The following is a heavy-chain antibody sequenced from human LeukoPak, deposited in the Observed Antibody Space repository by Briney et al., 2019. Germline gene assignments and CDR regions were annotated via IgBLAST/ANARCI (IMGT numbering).Heavy chain of an antibody. CDR2: INPNSGGT. CDR1: GYTFTGYY. Sequence: GASVKVSCKASGYTFTGYYMHWVRQAPGQGLEWMGWINPNSGGTNYAQKFQGRVTMTRDTSISTAYMELSRLRSEDTAVYYCARARLATYYYGSGSSFDLLIDYWGQGTLVTVSS. D-gene: IGHD3-10*01. J-gene: IGHJ4*02. CDR3: ARARLATYYYGSGSSFDLLIDY. V-gene: IGHV1-2*02.